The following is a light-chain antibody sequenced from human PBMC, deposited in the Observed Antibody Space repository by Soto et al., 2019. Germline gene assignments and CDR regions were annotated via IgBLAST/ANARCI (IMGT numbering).Light chain of an antibody. J-gene: IGLJ1*01. CDR3: NSYTSSSTYV. V-gene: IGLV2-14*03. Sequence: QSALTQPASVSGSPGQSITISCTGTSSDVGGFNYVSWYQQHPGKAPKLMIYDVTNRPSGVSYRFSGSKSGNTASLTISGLQAEDEAVFYCNSYTSSSTYVFGTGTKVTVL. CDR1: SSDVGGFNY. CDR2: DVT.